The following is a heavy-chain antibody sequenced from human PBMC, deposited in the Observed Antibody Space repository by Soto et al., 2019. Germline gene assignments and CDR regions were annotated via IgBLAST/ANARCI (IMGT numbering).Heavy chain of an antibody. J-gene: IGHJ4*02. CDR2: ISHDGSKK. D-gene: IGHD3-10*02. V-gene: IGHV3-30*04. CDR3: ARDLTMFGEEMYFDY. CDR1: GFIFNRSA. Sequence: QVQLVESGGGVVQPGRSLRLSCTASGFIFNRSAMHWVRQAPGRGLEWVAVISHDGSKKYHADSVEGRFTTARDNSKNTLYLQMNSLRPEDTAVYYCARDLTMFGEEMYFDYWGQGTLVTVSS.